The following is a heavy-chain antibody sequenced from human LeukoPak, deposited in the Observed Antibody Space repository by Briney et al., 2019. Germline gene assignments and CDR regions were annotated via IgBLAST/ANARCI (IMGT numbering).Heavy chain of an antibody. CDR2: INHSGST. CDR1: GGSFSGYY. J-gene: IGHJ6*03. D-gene: IGHD6-19*01. Sequence: SDTLSLTCAVYGGSFSGYYWSWIRQPPGKGLEWIGEINHSGSTNYNPSLKSRVTISVDTSKNQFSLKLSSVTAADTAVYYCARSFVAAGGYYYYTDVWGKGTTVTVSS. CDR3: ARSFVAAGGYYYYTDV. V-gene: IGHV4-34*01.